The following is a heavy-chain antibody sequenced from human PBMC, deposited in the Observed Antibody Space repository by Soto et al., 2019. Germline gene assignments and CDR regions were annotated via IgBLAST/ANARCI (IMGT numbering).Heavy chain of an antibody. CDR1: GFTFSDYA. V-gene: IGHV3-49*03. D-gene: IGHD3-16*01. Sequence: GGALRLSCTTSGFTFSDYAMCWLRHAPVKVLEWVGFVRSKAYGGTTDYAASVRGRFAISRDDTKGIAYLQMNSLRAEDTAVYYCARGGGEGNHYYYYGMDVWGQGTTVTAP. J-gene: IGHJ6*02. CDR2: VRSKAYGGTT. CDR3: ARGGGEGNHYYYYGMDV.